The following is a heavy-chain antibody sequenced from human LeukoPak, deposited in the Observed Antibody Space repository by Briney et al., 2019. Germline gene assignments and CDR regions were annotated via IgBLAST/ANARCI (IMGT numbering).Heavy chain of an antibody. CDR1: GGSISSSSYY. Sequence: SETLSLTCTVSGGSISSSSYYWGWIRQPPGKRLEWIGSIYYSGSTYYNPSLKSRVTISVDTSKNQFSLKLSSVTAADTAVYYCARRQLRLGSLDPWGQGTLVTVSS. J-gene: IGHJ5*02. V-gene: IGHV4-39*01. D-gene: IGHD3-3*01. CDR3: ARRQLRLGSLDP. CDR2: IYYSGST.